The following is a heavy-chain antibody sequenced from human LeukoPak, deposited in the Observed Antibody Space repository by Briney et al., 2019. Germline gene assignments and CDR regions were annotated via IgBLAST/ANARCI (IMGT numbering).Heavy chain of an antibody. CDR2: INGGGANI. CDR1: GFTFSNYE. V-gene: IGHV3-48*03. CDR3: ARLLIVGTHYDY. Sequence: GSRRLSCAASGFTFSNYEMNWVRQAPGKGLEWVSYINGGGANIYYADSVQGRFTISRDNAKNSLYLQMNNLRVEDTAVYYCARLLIVGTHYDYWGQGTLVVGCS. D-gene: IGHD1-26*01. J-gene: IGHJ4*02.